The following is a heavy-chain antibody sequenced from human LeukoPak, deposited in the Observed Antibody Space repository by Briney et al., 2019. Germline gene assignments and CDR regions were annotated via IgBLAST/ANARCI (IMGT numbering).Heavy chain of an antibody. V-gene: IGHV4-34*01. J-gene: IGHJ4*02. D-gene: IGHD6-13*01. CDR1: GGSFSGYY. CDR2: INHSGST. Sequence: SETLSLTCAVYGGSFSGYYWSWIRQPPGKGLEWIGEINHSGSTNYNPSLKSRVTTSVDTSKNQFSLKLSSVTAADTAVYYCARTGYSSSWYYFDYWGQGTLVTVSS. CDR3: ARTGYSSSWYYFDY.